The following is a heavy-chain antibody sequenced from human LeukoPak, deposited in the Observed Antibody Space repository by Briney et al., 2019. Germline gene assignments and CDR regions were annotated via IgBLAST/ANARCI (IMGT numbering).Heavy chain of an antibody. CDR3: ARGPYCSSTSCSFDY. CDR2: INHSGST. D-gene: IGHD2-2*01. J-gene: IGHJ4*02. Sequence: SSETLSLTCTVSGGSISSSSYYWGWIRQPPGKGLEWIGEINHSGSTNYNPSLKSRVTISVDTSKNQFSLKLSSVTAADTAVYYCARGPYCSSTSCSFDYWGQGTLVTVSS. V-gene: IGHV4-39*07. CDR1: GGSISSSSYY.